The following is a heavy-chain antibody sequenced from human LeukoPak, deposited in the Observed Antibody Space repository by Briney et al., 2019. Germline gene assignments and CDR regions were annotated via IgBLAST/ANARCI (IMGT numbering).Heavy chain of an antibody. Sequence: GGSLRLSCAASGFTFSSYAMGWVRQAPGKGLEWVSAISGSGGSTYYADSVKGRFTISRDNSKNTLYLQMNSLRAEDTAVYYCAKDGGVDYYDSSGYYSYWGQGTLVTVSS. CDR3: AKDGGVDYYDSSGYYSY. V-gene: IGHV3-23*01. CDR2: ISGSGGST. CDR1: GFTFSSYA. J-gene: IGHJ4*02. D-gene: IGHD3-22*01.